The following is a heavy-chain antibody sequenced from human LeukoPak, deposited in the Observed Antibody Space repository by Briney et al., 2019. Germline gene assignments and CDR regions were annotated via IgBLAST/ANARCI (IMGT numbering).Heavy chain of an antibody. D-gene: IGHD3-22*01. CDR3: ARGFKTEQYYYDSSGYYSSFDY. J-gene: IGHJ4*02. CDR1: GGSISSYY. V-gene: IGHV4-59*12. Sequence: SETLSLTCTVSGGSISSYYWSWIRQPPGKGLEWIGYIYYSGSTNYNPSLKSRVTISVDTSKNQFSLKLGSVTAADTAVYYCARGFKTEQYYYDSSGYYSSFDYWGQGTLVTVSS. CDR2: IYYSGST.